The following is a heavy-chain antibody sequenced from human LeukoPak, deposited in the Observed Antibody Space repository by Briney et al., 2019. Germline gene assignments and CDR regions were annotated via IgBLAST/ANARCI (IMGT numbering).Heavy chain of an antibody. D-gene: IGHD4-17*01. CDR1: VVAFSSHV. CDR2: VSGRQDKT. Sequence: GRSLTLSGAASVVAFSSHVMNWVGHAPGKGLEWVSIVSGRQDKTYYPDSVKGRFPISRDHSKNPLFLQMDSLRADDTATYYCVRRAATVTSPWGAFDIWGQGTMVTASS. CDR3: VRRAATVTSPWGAFDI. J-gene: IGHJ3*02. V-gene: IGHV3-23*01.